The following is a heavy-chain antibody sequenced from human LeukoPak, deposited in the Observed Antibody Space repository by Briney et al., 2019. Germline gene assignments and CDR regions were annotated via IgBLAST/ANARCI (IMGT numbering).Heavy chain of an antibody. D-gene: IGHD1-14*01. J-gene: IGHJ4*02. CDR1: GYSFTIYD. V-gene: IGHV1-8*01. Sequence: ASVKVPCKTSGYSFTIYDINWLRQAPGQGPEWMGWVNTATGNTGYAQKFQGRVSMTGDTSRTTAYMELRSLTSEDTAVYFCARVWEPTPIHYFDYWGQGSLVTVSP. CDR2: VNTATGNT. CDR3: ARVWEPTPIHYFDY.